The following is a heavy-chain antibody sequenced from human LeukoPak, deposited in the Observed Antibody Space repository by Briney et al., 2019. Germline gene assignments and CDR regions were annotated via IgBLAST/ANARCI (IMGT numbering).Heavy chain of an antibody. CDR2: IYPGNSHT. CDR3: AKFHATLYGDI. J-gene: IGHJ4*02. Sequence: GESLEISGQGSGSNFANYWIVWGRPLPGKGVEWMGIIYPGNSHTRYSPPFQGQVTISPDPSISTAYLHWSSLQSSDTAMYYCAKFHATLYGDIWGQGTLVTLSS. V-gene: IGHV5-51*01. CDR1: GSNFANYW. D-gene: IGHD4-17*01.